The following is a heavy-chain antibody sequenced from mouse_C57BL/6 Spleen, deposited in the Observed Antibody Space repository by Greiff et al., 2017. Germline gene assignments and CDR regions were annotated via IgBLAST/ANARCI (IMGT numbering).Heavy chain of an antibody. CDR2: ILPGSGST. CDR1: GYTFTGYW. CDR3: ARMVHDYDVRAMDY. D-gene: IGHD2-4*01. J-gene: IGHJ4*01. Sequence: QVQLQQSGAELMKPGASVKLSCKATGYTFTGYWIEWVKQRPGHGLEWIGEILPGSGSTNYNEKFTGKAPFPADTSSNTAYMQLSSLTTEDSAIYYCARMVHDYDVRAMDYWGQGTSVTVSS. V-gene: IGHV1-9*01.